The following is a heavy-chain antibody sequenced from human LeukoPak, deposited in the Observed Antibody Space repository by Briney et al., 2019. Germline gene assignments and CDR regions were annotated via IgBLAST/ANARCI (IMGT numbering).Heavy chain of an antibody. D-gene: IGHD4-17*01. J-gene: IGHJ4*02. V-gene: IGHV5-51*01. CDR3: ARAGDSGDYEALAY. Sequence: GESMKISCKGSGYTFTSYWIAWVGQMPGKGLEWMGIIYPTDSDIRYSPSFQGHVSISADKSISTAYLQWSSLKASDTAIYYCARAGDSGDYEALAYWGQGTLVTVSS. CDR2: IYPTDSDI. CDR1: GYTFTSYW.